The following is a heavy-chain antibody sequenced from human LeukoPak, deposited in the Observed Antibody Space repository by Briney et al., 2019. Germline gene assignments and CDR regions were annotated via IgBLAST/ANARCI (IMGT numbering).Heavy chain of an antibody. D-gene: IGHD3-22*01. J-gene: IGHJ4*02. Sequence: PGRSLRLSCAASGFTFSHYGMHWARQAPGRGLEWVAFISYDGSNEYYADSVKGRFTISRDNSKNTLYLQMNSLRAEDTAVYYCAKGTYYYDGSGYSLAYYLDYWGQGTLVTVSS. CDR1: GFTFSHYG. CDR2: ISYDGSNE. V-gene: IGHV3-30*18. CDR3: AKGTYYYDGSGYSLAYYLDY.